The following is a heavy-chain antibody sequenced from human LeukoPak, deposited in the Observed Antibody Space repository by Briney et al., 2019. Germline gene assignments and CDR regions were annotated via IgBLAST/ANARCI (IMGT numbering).Heavy chain of an antibody. Sequence: QPGGSLRLSCAASGFTFSTYAMSWVRQAPGKGLEWVSAISGSGGSTYYADSVKGRFTISRDNSKNTLYLQMNSLRAEDTAVYYCAKGGDCSGGSCYSYIDYWGQGTLVTVSS. CDR2: ISGSGGST. CDR3: AKGGDCSGGSCYSYIDY. V-gene: IGHV3-23*01. CDR1: GFTFSTYA. J-gene: IGHJ4*02. D-gene: IGHD2-15*01.